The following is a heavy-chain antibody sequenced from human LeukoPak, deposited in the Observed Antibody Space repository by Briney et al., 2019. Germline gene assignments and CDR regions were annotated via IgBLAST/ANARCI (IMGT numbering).Heavy chain of an antibody. V-gene: IGHV3-21*01. J-gene: IGHJ6*04. D-gene: IGHD6-25*01. CDR2: ISSSSSYI. CDR1: GFTFSSYS. Sequence: GGSPRLSCAASGFTFSSYSMNWVRQAPGKGLEWVSSISSSSSYIYYADSVKGRFTISRDNAKNSLYLQMNSLRAEDTAVYYCARDLGRGYDFYYYAMDVWGKGTTVTVSS. CDR3: ARDLGRGYDFYYYAMDV.